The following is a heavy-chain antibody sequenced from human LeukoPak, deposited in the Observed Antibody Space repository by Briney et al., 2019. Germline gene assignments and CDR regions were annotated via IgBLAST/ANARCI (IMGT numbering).Heavy chain of an antibody. CDR2: IRYDGSNK. D-gene: IGHD4-11*01. J-gene: IGHJ4*02. CDR3: AKDSARGTTVTWLDY. Sequence: GGSLRLSCAASGFTFSSYGMHWVRQAPGKGLEWVAFIRYDGSNKYYADSVKGRFTISRDNSKNTLYLQMNSLRAEDTAVYYCAKDSARGTTVTWLDYWGQGTLVTVSS. V-gene: IGHV3-30*02. CDR1: GFTFSSYG.